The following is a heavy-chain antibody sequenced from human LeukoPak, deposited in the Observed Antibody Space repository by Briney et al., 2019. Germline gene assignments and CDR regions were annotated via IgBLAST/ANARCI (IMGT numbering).Heavy chain of an antibody. CDR2: IKQDGSEK. CDR1: GFTFGSYW. V-gene: IGHV3-7*01. Sequence: GGSLRLSCAASGFTFGSYWMSWVRQAPGKGLEWVANIKQDGSEKYYVDSVKGRFTISRDNAKNSLYLQMNSLRAEDTAVYYCARDRRQTYLYDWGQGTLVTVSS. J-gene: IGHJ4*02. CDR3: ARDRRQTYLYD. D-gene: IGHD6-6*01.